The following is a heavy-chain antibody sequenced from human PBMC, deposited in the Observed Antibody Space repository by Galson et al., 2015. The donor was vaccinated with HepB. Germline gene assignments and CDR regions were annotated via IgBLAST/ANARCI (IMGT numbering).Heavy chain of an antibody. D-gene: IGHD6-13*01. V-gene: IGHV1-2*02. J-gene: IGHJ4*02. CDR2: INPNSGGT. CDR1: GYTFTGYY. Sequence: SVKVSCKASGYTFTGYYMHWVRQAPGQGLEWMGWINPNSGGTNYAQKFQGRVTMTRDTSISTAYMELSRLRSDDTAVYYCARVRYGSSWYGPPYFDYWGQGTLVTVSS. CDR3: ARVRYGSSWYGPPYFDY.